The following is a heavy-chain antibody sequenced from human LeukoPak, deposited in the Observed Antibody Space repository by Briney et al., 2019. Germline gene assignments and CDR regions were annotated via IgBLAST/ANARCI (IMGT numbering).Heavy chain of an antibody. D-gene: IGHD1-26*01. Sequence: GGSLRLSCAASGFTFSSYAMHWVRQAPGKGLEWVAVISYDGSNKYYADSVKGRFTISRDNSKSTLYLQMNSLRAEDTAVYYCARDRQSIVGATFSGWGQGTLVTVSS. V-gene: IGHV3-30-3*01. J-gene: IGHJ4*02. CDR1: GFTFSSYA. CDR2: ISYDGSNK. CDR3: ARDRQSIVGATFSG.